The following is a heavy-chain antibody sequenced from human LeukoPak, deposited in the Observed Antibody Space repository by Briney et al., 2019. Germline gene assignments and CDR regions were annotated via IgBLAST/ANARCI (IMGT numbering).Heavy chain of an antibody. V-gene: IGHV3-30*02. CDR2: IRYDGSNK. CDR1: GFTFSSYG. CDR3: AKGYSSGWVNDAFDI. J-gene: IGHJ3*02. Sequence: PGRSLRLPCAASGFTFSSYGMHWVRQAPGKGLEWVAFIRYDGSNKYYADSVKGRFTISRDNSKNTLYLQMNSLRAEDTAVYYCAKGYSSGWVNDAFDIWGQGTMVTVSS. D-gene: IGHD6-19*01.